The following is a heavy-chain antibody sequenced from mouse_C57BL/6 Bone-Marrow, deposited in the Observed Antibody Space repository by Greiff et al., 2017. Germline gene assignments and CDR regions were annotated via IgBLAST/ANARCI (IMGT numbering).Heavy chain of an antibody. Sequence: EVMLVESGGGLVKPGGSLKLSCAASGFTFSSYALSWVRQTPEKRLEWVATISDGGSYTYYPDNVKGRFTISRDNAKNNLYLQMSHLKSEDTAMYYCARVAYGVYAMDYWGQGTSVTVSS. CDR2: ISDGGSYT. CDR1: GFTFSSYA. J-gene: IGHJ4*01. D-gene: IGHD1-1*02. CDR3: ARVAYGVYAMDY. V-gene: IGHV5-4*03.